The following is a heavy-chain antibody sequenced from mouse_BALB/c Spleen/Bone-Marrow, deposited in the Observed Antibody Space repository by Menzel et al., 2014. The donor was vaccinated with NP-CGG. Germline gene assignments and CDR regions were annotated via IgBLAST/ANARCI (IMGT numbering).Heavy chain of an antibody. CDR2: ISSGGSYT. CDR3: ARHGGKGYAMDY. V-gene: IGHV5-9-3*01. Sequence: EVQRVESGGGLVKPGGSLKLSCAASGFTFSSYAMSWVRQTPEKRLEWVATISSGGSYTYYPDSVKGRFTISRDNAKNTLCLQMSSLRSEDTAMYYCARHGGKGYAMDYWGQGTSVTVSS. J-gene: IGHJ4*01. D-gene: IGHD2-1*01. CDR1: GFTFSSYA.